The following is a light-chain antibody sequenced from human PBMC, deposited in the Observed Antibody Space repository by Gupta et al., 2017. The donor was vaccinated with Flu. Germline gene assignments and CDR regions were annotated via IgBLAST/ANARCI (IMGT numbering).Light chain of an antibody. CDR3: SSHTTSNTLV. Sequence: SITIACTGTRSDIGDYNYVSWYQQHPDKAPKIIIYDVSYRPSGVSNRFSGSKSGNTASLTISGLQAEDEADYYCSSHTTSNTLVFGGGTKLTVL. CDR2: DVS. J-gene: IGLJ2*01. V-gene: IGLV2-14*04. CDR1: RSDIGDYNY.